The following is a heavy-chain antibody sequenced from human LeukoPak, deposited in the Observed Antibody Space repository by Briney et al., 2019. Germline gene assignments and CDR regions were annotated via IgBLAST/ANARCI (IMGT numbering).Heavy chain of an antibody. CDR1: GGSISSGDYY. V-gene: IGHV4-61*08. J-gene: IGHJ5*02. Sequence: SETLSLTCTVSGGSISSGDYYWSWIRQPPGKGLEWIGYIYYSGSTYYNPSLKSRVTLSIDTSKNQFSLKLSSVTAADTAVYYCARTSYSSSVNWFDPWAREPWSPSPQ. CDR2: IYYSGST. D-gene: IGHD6-6*01. CDR3: ARTSYSSSVNWFDP.